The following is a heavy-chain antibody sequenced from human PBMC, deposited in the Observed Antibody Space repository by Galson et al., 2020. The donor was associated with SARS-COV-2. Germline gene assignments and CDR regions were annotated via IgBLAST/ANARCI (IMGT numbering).Heavy chain of an antibody. D-gene: IGHD2-21*01. Sequence: SQASESLSLTCAVYGGSFNGYYWGWIRQSPGKGLEWIGEVTPTGTINTNPSLKSRVTISKDTYKNQLSLRLRSVTAAHTAMYFCARGARVVTMLVMIATAASYYFDFWGQGSLVTVSS. CDR2: VTPTGTI. V-gene: IGHV4-34*01. J-gene: IGHJ4*02. CDR3: ARGARVVTMLVMIATAASYYFDF. CDR1: GGSFNGYY.